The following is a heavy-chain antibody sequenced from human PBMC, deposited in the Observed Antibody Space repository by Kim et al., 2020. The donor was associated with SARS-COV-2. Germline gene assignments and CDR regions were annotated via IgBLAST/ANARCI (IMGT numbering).Heavy chain of an antibody. CDR2: IYSGRT. J-gene: IGHJ4*02. CDR3: ARIAAAGPFDY. D-gene: IGHD6-13*01. V-gene: IGHV3-53*04. CDR1: GLSVSNNY. Sequence: GGSLRLSCAASGLSVSNNYMSWVRQAPGKGLEWVSVIYSGRTYYADSVKGRFTISRHNSKDTIYLQMNSLRAEDTAVYYCARIAAAGPFDYWGQGTLVTVSS.